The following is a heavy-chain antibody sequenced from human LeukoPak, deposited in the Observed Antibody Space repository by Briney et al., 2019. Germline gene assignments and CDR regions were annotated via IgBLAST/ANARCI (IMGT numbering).Heavy chain of an antibody. V-gene: IGHV3-74*01. Sequence: GGSLRLSCAASGFTFTKFWMHWVRQAPGRGLVWVSRVKDDGISTLYADSVKGRFTISRDNAKNTLYLQMNSLRANDTALYYCATGPYAAFEMWGQGTMVTVSS. CDR2: VKDDGIST. D-gene: IGHD2-2*01. CDR3: ATGPYAAFEM. J-gene: IGHJ3*02. CDR1: GFTFTKFW.